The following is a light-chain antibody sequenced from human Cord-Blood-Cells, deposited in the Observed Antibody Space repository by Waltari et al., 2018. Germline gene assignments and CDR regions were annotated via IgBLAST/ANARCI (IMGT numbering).Light chain of an antibody. CDR3: MIWHSSAWV. J-gene: IGLJ3*02. V-gene: IGLV5-45*01. Sequence: QAVLTQPASLSASPGASASLTGTLRSGINVCTYRIYWYPQKPGSPPQYLLRYKSDSDKQQGSGVPSRFSGSKDASANAGILLISGLQSEDEADYYCMIWHSSAWVFGGGTKLTVL. CDR2: YKSDSDK. CDR1: SGINVCTYR.